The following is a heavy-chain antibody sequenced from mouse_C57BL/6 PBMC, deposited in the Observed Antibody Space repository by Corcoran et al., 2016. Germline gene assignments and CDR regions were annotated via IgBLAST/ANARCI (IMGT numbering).Heavy chain of an antibody. V-gene: IGHV3-6*01. CDR2: ISYDGSN. CDR3: ARMDYYGSSYVGYSDV. D-gene: IGHD1-1*01. J-gene: IGHJ1*03. CDR1: GYSITSGYY. Sequence: DVQLQESGPGLVKPSQSRSLTCSVTGYSITSGYYWNWIRQFPGNKLEWMGYISYDGSNNYNPSLKNRISITRDTSKNQFFLKLNSVTTEDTATYYCARMDYYGSSYVGYSDVWGTGTTVTVSS.